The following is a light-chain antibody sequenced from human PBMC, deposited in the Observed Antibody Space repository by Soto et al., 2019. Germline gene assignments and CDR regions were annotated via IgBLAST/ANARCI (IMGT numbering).Light chain of an antibody. CDR3: SSYTSSSTVM. V-gene: IGLV2-14*01. Sequence: QSALTQPASVSGSPGQSITISCTGTSSDVGGYNSVSWYQQHPGKAPKLMIYEVSNRPSGVSNRFSGSKSGNTASPTISGLQAEDEADYYCSSYTSSSTVMFGGGTKVTVL. CDR2: EVS. J-gene: IGLJ3*02. CDR1: SSDVGGYNS.